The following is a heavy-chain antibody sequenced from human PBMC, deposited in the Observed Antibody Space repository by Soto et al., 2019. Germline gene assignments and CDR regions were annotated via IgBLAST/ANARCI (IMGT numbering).Heavy chain of an antibody. CDR1: GDSITSIYH. V-gene: IGHV4-38-2*01. J-gene: IGHJ6*02. Sequence: SETLSLTCAVSGDSITSIYHWAWIRQPPGRGLEWVASIYHSGTTYYNPSLKSRVTISVDTSKNQFSLNLSSVTAADTAVYYCARMGARGWELLYYYYGMDVWGQGTTVTVSS. CDR2: IYHSGTT. CDR3: ARMGARGWELLYYYYGMDV. D-gene: IGHD1-26*01.